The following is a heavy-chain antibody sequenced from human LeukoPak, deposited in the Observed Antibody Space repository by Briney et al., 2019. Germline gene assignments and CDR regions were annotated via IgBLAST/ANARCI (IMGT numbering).Heavy chain of an antibody. CDR1: GDSISSRTYY. CDR3: TRVLIVVVPSSSFDP. CDR2: INYSGNT. V-gene: IGHV4-39*07. D-gene: IGHD2-2*01. Sequence: PSETLSLTCTVSGDSISSRTYYWGWIRLPPGKGLEWIGSINYSGNTYYNPSLRSRVAISVDTSKNQFSLNLNSVTAADTGVYYCTRVLIVVVPSSSFDPWGQGTLVTVSS. J-gene: IGHJ5*02.